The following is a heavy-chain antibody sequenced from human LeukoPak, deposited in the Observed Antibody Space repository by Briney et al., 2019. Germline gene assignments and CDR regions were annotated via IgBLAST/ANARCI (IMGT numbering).Heavy chain of an antibody. J-gene: IGHJ4*02. CDR3: AKVRPSSSWYDGFDY. V-gene: IGHV3-9*01. D-gene: IGHD6-13*01. CDR2: ISWNSGSI. CDR1: GFTFDDYA. Sequence: GRPLRLSCAASGFTFDDYAMHWVRQAPGKGLEWVSGISWNSGSIGYADSVKGRFTISRDNAKNSLYLQMNSLRAEDTALYYCAKVRPSSSWYDGFDYWGQGTLVTVSS.